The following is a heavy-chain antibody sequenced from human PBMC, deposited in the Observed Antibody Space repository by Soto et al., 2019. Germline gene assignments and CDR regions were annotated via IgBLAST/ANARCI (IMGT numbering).Heavy chain of an antibody. CDR1: GGTFGSYA. J-gene: IGHJ4*01. Sequence: QVQLVQSGAEVKKPGSSVKVSCKASGGTFGSYAFSWVRQAPGQGLEWMGGIIPVSGAAHYAQKFQGRVTMSADDSTGTAYRELSSLSAQYTAVYYCATGLGCSSTSCTLDYWCHGTRVIVSS. CDR3: ATGLGCSSTSCTLDY. V-gene: IGHV1-69*01. D-gene: IGHD2-2*01. CDR2: IIPVSGAA.